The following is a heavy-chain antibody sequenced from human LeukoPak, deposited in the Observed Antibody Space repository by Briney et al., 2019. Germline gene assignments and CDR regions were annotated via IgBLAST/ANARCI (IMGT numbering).Heavy chain of an antibody. V-gene: IGHV4-59*01. CDR2: IYYSGST. Sequence: SETLSLTCTVSGGSISSYYWSWIRQPPGKGLEWIGYIYYSGSTNYNPSLKSRVTISVDTSKNQFSLKLSSVTAADTAVYYCARGGYYDTAAEAFDIWGQGTMVTVSS. CDR3: ARGGYYDTAAEAFDI. D-gene: IGHD3-22*01. J-gene: IGHJ3*02. CDR1: GGSISSYY.